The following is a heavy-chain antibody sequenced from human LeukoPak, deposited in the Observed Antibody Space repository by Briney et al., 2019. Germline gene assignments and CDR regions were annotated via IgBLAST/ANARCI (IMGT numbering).Heavy chain of an antibody. D-gene: IGHD1-14*01. CDR3: VSKFTTSYY. CDR1: GFTLSDHY. CDR2: IRNKVNSYST. Sequence: GGSLRLSCAASGFTLSDHYMDWVRQAPGKGLEWVGRIRNKVNSYSTAYAASVKCRFSISRDDSKSPLNLQMNSRKTQGMAVCYCVSKFTTSYYWGQGTLVIVSS. J-gene: IGHJ4*02. V-gene: IGHV3-72*01.